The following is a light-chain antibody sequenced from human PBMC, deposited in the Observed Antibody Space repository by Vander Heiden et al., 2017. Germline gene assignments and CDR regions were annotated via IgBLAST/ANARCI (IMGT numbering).Light chain of an antibody. CDR2: SNN. CDR1: SSNIGSNT. Sequence: QSVLTPPPSASGTPGQRVTISISGSSSNIGSNTVNWYQQLPGTAPKPLIYSNNQRPSGVPDRFSGSKSGTSASLAISGLQSEDEADYYCAAWDDSLNGPVWVFGGGTKLTVL. J-gene: IGLJ3*02. V-gene: IGLV1-44*01. CDR3: AAWDDSLNGPVWV.